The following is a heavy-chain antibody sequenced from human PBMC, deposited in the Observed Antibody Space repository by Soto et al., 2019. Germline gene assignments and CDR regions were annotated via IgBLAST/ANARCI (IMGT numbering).Heavy chain of an antibody. J-gene: IGHJ5*02. V-gene: IGHV1-8*02. CDR1: GYTFTNND. CDR2: MNPGSGDT. D-gene: IGHD5-18*01. Sequence: GASVKVSCKASGYTFTNNDVSWVRQATGQGLEWMGWMNPGSGDTGYAQKFQGRVTMTRDISIATAYMELNSLTSEDTAIYYCARMESFGSLNWFDPCGQGTLVTISS. CDR3: ARMESFGSLNWFDP.